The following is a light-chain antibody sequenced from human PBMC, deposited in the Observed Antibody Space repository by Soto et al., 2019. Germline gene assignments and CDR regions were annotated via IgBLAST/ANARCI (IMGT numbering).Light chain of an antibody. CDR3: QQYGSSPRLT. CDR1: QSVSSSY. Sequence: IVLTQSPGTLSLSPGERATLSCRASQSVSSSYLAWYQQKPGQAPRLLIYGASSRATGIPDRFSGSGSGTYFTLTISRLEPEDFAVYYCQQYGSSPRLTFGGGPKVEIK. CDR2: GAS. V-gene: IGKV3-20*01. J-gene: IGKJ4*01.